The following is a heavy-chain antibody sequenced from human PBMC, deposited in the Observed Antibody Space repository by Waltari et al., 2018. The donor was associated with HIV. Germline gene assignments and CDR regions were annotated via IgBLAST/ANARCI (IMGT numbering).Heavy chain of an antibody. D-gene: IGHD4-17*01. Sequence: QIQLVQSGAEVKKPGASVRDACKDSGEPSSAYCISWVRQAPGQGLEWMGWSNPYNSNTNFAQNLHGRVTMTTDTSTGTAYWEMRSLRSDDTAVYYCAREDYGDPFRYWGQGTLVTVSS. V-gene: IGHV1-18*01. CDR1: GEPSSAYC. CDR3: AREDYGDPFRY. CDR2: SNPYNSNT. J-gene: IGHJ4*02.